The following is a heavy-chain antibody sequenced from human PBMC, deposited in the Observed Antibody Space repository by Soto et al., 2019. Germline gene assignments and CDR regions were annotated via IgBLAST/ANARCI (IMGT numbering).Heavy chain of an antibody. CDR2: IYYSGST. CDR1: GGSISSYY. D-gene: IGHD5-12*01. V-gene: IGHV4-59*12. Sequence: SETLSLTCTVSGGSISSYYWSWIRQPPGKGLEWIGYIYYSGSTYYNPSLKSRVTISVDTSKNQFSLKLSSVTAADTAVYYCARDSGYDYYYYYGMDVWGQGTTVTVSS. CDR3: ARDSGYDYYYYYGMDV. J-gene: IGHJ6*02.